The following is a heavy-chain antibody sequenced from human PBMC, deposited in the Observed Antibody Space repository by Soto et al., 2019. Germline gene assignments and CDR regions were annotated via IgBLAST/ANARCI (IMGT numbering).Heavy chain of an antibody. V-gene: IGHV1-3*01. CDR2: INAGNGNT. CDR3: ARGGIAVAGRLWYFDL. CDR1: GYTFTSYA. J-gene: IGHJ2*01. D-gene: IGHD6-19*01. Sequence: QVPLVQSGAEVKKPGASVKVSCKASGYTFTSYAMHWVRQAPGQRLEWMGWINAGNGNTKYSQKFQGRVTITRDTSASTAYMELSSLRSEDTAVYYCARGGIAVAGRLWYFDLWGRGTLVTVSS.